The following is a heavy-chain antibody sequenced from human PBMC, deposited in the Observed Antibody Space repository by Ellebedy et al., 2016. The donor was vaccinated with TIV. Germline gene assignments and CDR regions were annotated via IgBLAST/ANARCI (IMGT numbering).Heavy chain of an antibody. CDR3: VRVRPSGTGDLYYYGVDV. Sequence: GSLRLSCTVSGGSISRYSWSWIRQPPGKGLEWIGHMYNSGSTNYNPSLKSRVNISVDTSKNQFSLKLSSVTAGDTAMYYCVRVRPSGTGDLYYYGVDVWGQGTTVTVSS. J-gene: IGHJ6*02. CDR1: GGSISRYS. D-gene: IGHD3-10*01. CDR2: MYNSGST. V-gene: IGHV4-59*01.